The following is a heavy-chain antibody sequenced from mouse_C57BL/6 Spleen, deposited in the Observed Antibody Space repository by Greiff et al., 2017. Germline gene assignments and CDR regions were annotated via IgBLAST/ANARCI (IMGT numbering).Heavy chain of an antibody. V-gene: IGHV1-15*01. CDR2: IDPETGGT. CDR1: GYTFTDYE. CDR3: TKGDYYGSRAY. J-gene: IGHJ2*01. D-gene: IGHD1-1*01. Sequence: QVQLKESGAELVRPGASVTLSCKASGYTFTDYEMHWVKQTPVHGLEWIGAIDPETGGTAYNQKFKGKAILTADKSSSTAYMELRSLTSEDSAVYYCTKGDYYGSRAYWGQGTTLTVSS.